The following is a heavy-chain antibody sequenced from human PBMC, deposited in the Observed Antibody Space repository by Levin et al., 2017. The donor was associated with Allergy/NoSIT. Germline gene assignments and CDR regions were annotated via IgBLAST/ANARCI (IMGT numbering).Heavy chain of an antibody. Sequence: GGSLRLSCAASGFSFTDYYMSWIRQAPGKGLEWISYITSSGVYTNYADSVKGRFTISRDNDKKSLYLQMNSLRAEDTAVYYCARDFRASRAFDIWGQGTMVTVSS. V-gene: IGHV3-11*05. J-gene: IGHJ3*02. CDR3: ARDFRASRAFDI. CDR1: GFSFTDYY. CDR2: ITSSGVYT.